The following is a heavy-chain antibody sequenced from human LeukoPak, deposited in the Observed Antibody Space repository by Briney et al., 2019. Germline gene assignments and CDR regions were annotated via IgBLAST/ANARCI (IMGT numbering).Heavy chain of an antibody. CDR2: IYYSGST. D-gene: IGHD2-2*01. J-gene: IGHJ3*02. V-gene: IGHV4-59*08. CDR1: GGSISSYY. Sequence: SETLSLTCTVSGGSISSYYWSWIRQPPGKGLGWIGYIYYSGSTNSNPSLKSRVTISVDTSKNQFSLKLSSVTAADTAVYYCARHLYQDAFDIWGQGTMVTVSS. CDR3: ARHLYQDAFDI.